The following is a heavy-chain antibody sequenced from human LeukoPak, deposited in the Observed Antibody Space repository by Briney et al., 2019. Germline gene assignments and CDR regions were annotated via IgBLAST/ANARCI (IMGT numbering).Heavy chain of an antibody. CDR3: AGAISTGYTYTIGN. J-gene: IGHJ4*02. CDR2: TSSDGSST. Sequence: GVSLRLSCAASGFIFSSYWMHWVRRAPGKGLVWVSRTSSDGSSTTYADSVKGRFTISRDNVKNTLYLQMNSLRAEDTAVYYCAGAISTGYTYTIGNWGQGTLVTISS. V-gene: IGHV3-74*01. CDR1: GFIFSSYW. D-gene: IGHD3-22*01.